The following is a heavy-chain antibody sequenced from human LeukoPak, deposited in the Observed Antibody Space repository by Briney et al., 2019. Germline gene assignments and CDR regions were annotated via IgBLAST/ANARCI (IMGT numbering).Heavy chain of an antibody. CDR1: GFTFSSYG. CDR2: TRYDGSNK. Sequence: GGSLRLSYAASGFTFSSYGMYWVRQAPGKGLEWVAFTRYDGSNKYYADSVKGRFTISRDNSKNTLYLKMNSLRAEDTAVYCCAKGHGWEASYYMDVWGKGTTVTISS. CDR3: AKGHGWEASYYMDV. V-gene: IGHV3-30*02. J-gene: IGHJ6*03. D-gene: IGHD1-26*01.